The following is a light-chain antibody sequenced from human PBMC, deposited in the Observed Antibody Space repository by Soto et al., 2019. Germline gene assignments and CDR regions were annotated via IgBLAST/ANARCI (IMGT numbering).Light chain of an antibody. CDR2: GAS. Sequence: EIVLTQSQVTLSLSPAERGTLSCTASQSVSSSYLAWYQQKPGQAPRLLIYGASSRATGIPDRFSGSGSGTDFTLTISRLEPEDFAVYYCQQYGSSPPWTFGQGTKVDIK. CDR1: QSVSSSY. CDR3: QQYGSSPPWT. V-gene: IGKV3-20*01. J-gene: IGKJ1*01.